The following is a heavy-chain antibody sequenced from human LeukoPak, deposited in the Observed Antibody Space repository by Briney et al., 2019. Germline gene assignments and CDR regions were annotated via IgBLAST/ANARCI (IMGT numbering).Heavy chain of an antibody. CDR2: IYPGDSNT. CDR3: ARAKGGGDGYNWGFEY. CDR1: GYSFTNYW. Sequence: GESLKISCKGSGYSFTNYWIGWVRQMPGKGLEWMGIIYPGDSNTKYSPSFQGQVTISADRSISTAYLQWSSLKASDTAMYYCARAKGGGDGYNWGFEYWGQGTLVTVSS. D-gene: IGHD5-24*01. J-gene: IGHJ4*02. V-gene: IGHV5-51*01.